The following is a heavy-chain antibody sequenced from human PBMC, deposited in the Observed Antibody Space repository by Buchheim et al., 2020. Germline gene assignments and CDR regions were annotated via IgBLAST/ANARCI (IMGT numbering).Heavy chain of an antibody. J-gene: IGHJ6*03. CDR3: AAVRSGYYYFLDV. V-gene: IGHV5-51*01. Sequence: EVQLVQSESEMKKPGESLKISCKISGHSFSSHWIGWVRQMPGKGLQWMGLIYAGDSDTRYSPSFQGLVTISVDKSNNTAYLKWSSLKASDTAIYYCAAVRSGYYYFLDVWGKGTT. CDR2: IYAGDSDT. CDR1: GHSFSSHW. D-gene: IGHD1-26*01.